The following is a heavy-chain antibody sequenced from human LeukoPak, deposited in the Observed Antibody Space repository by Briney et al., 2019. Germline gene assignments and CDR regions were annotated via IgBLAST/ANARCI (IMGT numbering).Heavy chain of an antibody. J-gene: IGHJ5*02. CDR3: ARPGGCSSTSCYDHAWFDP. D-gene: IGHD2-2*01. CDR1: GFTVSSNY. CDR2: ISSSSSYI. Sequence: GGSLRLSCAASGFTVSSNYMSWVRQAPGKGLEWVSSISSSSSYIYYADSVKGRFTISRDNAKNSLYLQMNSLRAEDTAVYYCARPGGCSSTSCYDHAWFDPWGQGTLVTVSS. V-gene: IGHV3-21*01.